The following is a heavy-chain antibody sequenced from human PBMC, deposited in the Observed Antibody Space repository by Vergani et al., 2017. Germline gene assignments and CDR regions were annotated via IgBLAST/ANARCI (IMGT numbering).Heavy chain of an antibody. CDR3: ARVAQTQSGRTYYFDY. Sequence: QVQLVQSGAEVKKPGASVKVSCKASGYTFTSYGISWVRQAPGQGLEWMGWISAYNGNTNYAQKLQGRVTMTTDTSTSTAYIELRSLRSDDTAVYYCARVAQTQSGRTYYFDYWGQGTLVTVSS. CDR1: GYTFTSYG. CDR2: ISAYNGNT. J-gene: IGHJ4*02. D-gene: IGHD1-26*01. V-gene: IGHV1-18*04.